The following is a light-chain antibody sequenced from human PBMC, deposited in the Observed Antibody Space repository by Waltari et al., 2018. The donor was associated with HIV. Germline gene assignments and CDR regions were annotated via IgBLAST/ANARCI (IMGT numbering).Light chain of an antibody. Sequence: AIRMTQSPSSFSASTGDRVTIPCRASQDINSYLAWYQQKPGEAPKLLLYAASTLQSGVPSRFSGSGAGTDFTLTISCLQSEDFATYYCQQYYSYPRTFGGGTRVEIK. CDR2: AAS. CDR3: QQYYSYPRT. J-gene: IGKJ4*01. CDR1: QDINSY. V-gene: IGKV1-8*01.